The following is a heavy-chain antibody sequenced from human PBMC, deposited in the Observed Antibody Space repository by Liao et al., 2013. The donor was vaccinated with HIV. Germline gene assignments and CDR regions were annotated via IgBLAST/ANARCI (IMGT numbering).Heavy chain of an antibody. D-gene: IGHD3-16*01. Sequence: QVQLQESGPGLVKPSQTLSLTCTVSGGSISSGDYYWSWIRQPPGKGLEWIGYIYYSGSTYYNPSLKSRVTISVDTSKNQFSLKLSSVTAADTAVYYCARGVWHAWQVTSTGRAYDAFDIWGQGTMVTVSS. CDR3: ARGVWHAWQVTSTGRAYDAFDI. CDR2: IYYSGST. J-gene: IGHJ3*02. CDR1: GGSISSGDYY. V-gene: IGHV4-30-4*08.